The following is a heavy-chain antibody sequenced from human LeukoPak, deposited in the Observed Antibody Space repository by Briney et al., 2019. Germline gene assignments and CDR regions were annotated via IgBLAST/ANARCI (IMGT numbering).Heavy chain of an antibody. CDR2: IYHTGST. Sequence: SEPLSLTCSVTSYSISSGYYWVWIRPPPGKGQEWIGTIYHTGSTSYNPSLSSRVTMSVEASKNQFSLKLSSLTAADTAVYYCARDVGSAFDYWGQGLLVTVSS. J-gene: IGHJ4*02. CDR3: ARDVGSAFDY. D-gene: IGHD1-26*01. CDR1: SYSISSGYY. V-gene: IGHV4-38-2*02.